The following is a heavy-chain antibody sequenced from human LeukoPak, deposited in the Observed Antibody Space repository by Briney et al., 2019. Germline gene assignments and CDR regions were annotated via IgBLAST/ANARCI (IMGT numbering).Heavy chain of an antibody. V-gene: IGHV3-30*18. CDR3: AKVDYGGAFDY. D-gene: IGHD4-23*01. Sequence: GRSLRLSCAASEFTFSNYGMHWVRQAPGKGLEWVAVTSYDGNSNYYADSVKGRFTISRDNSKNTLYLQMNSLRTEDTAVYYCAKVDYGGAFDYWGQGTLVTVSS. J-gene: IGHJ4*02. CDR2: TSYDGNSN. CDR1: EFTFSNYG.